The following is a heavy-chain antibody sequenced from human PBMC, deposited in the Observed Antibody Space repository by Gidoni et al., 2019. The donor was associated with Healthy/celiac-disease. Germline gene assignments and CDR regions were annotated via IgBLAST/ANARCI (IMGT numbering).Heavy chain of an antibody. CDR3: AREISGSLDY. CDR1: GSTFSSYN. J-gene: IGHJ4*02. Sequence: EVQLVESGGGLVKPGGSLRLSCAASGSTFSSYNMNWVRQAPGKGLEWVSSISSSSSYIYYADSVKGRFTISRDNAKNSLYLQMNSLRAEDTAVYYCAREISGSLDYWGQGTLVTVSS. D-gene: IGHD2-15*01. CDR2: ISSSSSYI. V-gene: IGHV3-21*01.